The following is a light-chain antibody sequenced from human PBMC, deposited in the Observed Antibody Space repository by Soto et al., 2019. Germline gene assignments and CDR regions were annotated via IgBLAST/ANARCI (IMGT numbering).Light chain of an antibody. CDR3: SFSFSGAFLV. Sequence: QAVVTQEPSLTVSPGGTVTLTCGSSTGDVTSGLYPYWFQQKPGQAPKTLIYDTTNKHSWTPARFSGSLLGGEAALTLSGAQPEDEADYYCSFSFSGAFLVFGGGTKLTVL. J-gene: IGLJ2*01. CDR2: DTT. CDR1: TGDVTSGLY. V-gene: IGLV7-46*01.